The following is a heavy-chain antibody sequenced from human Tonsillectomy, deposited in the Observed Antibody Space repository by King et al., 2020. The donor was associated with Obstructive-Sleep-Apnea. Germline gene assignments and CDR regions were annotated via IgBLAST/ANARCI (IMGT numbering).Heavy chain of an antibody. J-gene: IGHJ5*02. Sequence: QLVQSGAEVKKPGASVKVSCKVSGYTLTELSMHWVRQAPGKGLEWMGGFDPEDGETIYAQKFQGRVTMTEETSTDTAYMELSSLRSEDTAVYYCATAGVYYYDSSGYYFDGWFDPWGQGTLVTVSS. D-gene: IGHD3-22*01. CDR1: GYTLTELS. V-gene: IGHV1-24*01. CDR3: ATAGVYYYDSSGYYFDGWFDP. CDR2: FDPEDGET.